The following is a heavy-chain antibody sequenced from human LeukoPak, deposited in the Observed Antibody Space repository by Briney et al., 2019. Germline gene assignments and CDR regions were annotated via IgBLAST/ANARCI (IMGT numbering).Heavy chain of an antibody. Sequence: GGSLRLSCAASGFTFSNYAMSWVRQAPGKGLEWVSAISGSGGSTYYADSVKGRFTISRDNSKNTLYLQMNSLKTEDTAVYYCTRVPRGVRTNGQYYYYYYYMDVWGKGTTVTVSS. CDR2: ISGSGGST. CDR1: GFTFSNYA. V-gene: IGHV3-23*01. J-gene: IGHJ6*03. D-gene: IGHD3-10*01. CDR3: TRVPRGVRTNGQYYYYYYYMDV.